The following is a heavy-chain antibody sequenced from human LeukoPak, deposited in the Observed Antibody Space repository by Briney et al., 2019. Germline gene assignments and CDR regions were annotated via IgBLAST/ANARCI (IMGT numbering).Heavy chain of an antibody. CDR1: GFTFSSYA. CDR3: ARAPTTVTTVYY. J-gene: IGHJ4*02. CDR2: ISYDGSNK. V-gene: IGHV3-30-3*01. Sequence: GRSLRLSCAASGFTFSSYAMHWVRQAPGKGLEWVAVISYDGSNKYYADSVRGRFTISRDNSKNTLYLRMNSLRAEDTAVYYCARAPTTVTTVYYWGQGTLVTVSS. D-gene: IGHD4-17*01.